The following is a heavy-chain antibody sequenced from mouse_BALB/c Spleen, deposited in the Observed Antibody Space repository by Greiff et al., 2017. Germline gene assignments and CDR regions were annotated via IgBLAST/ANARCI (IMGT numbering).Heavy chain of an antibody. CDR2: IYPGSGST. V-gene: IGHV1-55*01. Sequence: QVQLQQPGAELVKPGTSVKLSCKASGYNFTSYWINWVKLRPGQGLEWVGDIYPGSGSTNYNEKFKSKATLTVDTSSSTAYMQLSSLASEDSALYYCARHYGYVRYFDVWGAGTTVTVSS. CDR1: GYNFTSYW. D-gene: IGHD1-2*01. CDR3: ARHYGYVRYFDV. J-gene: IGHJ1*01.